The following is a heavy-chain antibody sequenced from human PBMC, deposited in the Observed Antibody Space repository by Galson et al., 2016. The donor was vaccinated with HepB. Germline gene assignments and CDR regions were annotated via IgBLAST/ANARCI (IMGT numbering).Heavy chain of an antibody. D-gene: IGHD1-26*01. J-gene: IGHJ5*02. CDR1: GGSIRHY. Sequence: LSLTCAVSGGSIRHYWSWVRQTPGEGLEWIGEIHNSGNTNYNPSLKSRVSISVDKSNNQFSLIMNSVTATDTAVYYCARNGYYALDLWGQGTLVIVSS. CDR3: ARNGYYALDL. V-gene: IGHV4-4*02. CDR2: IHNSGNT.